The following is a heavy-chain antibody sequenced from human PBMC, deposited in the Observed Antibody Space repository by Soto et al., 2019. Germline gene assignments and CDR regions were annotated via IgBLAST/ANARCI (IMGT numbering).Heavy chain of an antibody. CDR3: ARGLRGALWFWELFWPRPVDY. J-gene: IGHJ4*02. Sequence: KPSENPSLTCAVYGGSFSGYYWSWIRQPPGKGLEWIGEINHSGSTNYNPSLKSRVTISVDTSKNQFSLKLSSVTAADTAVYYCARGLRGALWFWELFWPRPVDYCGQGTLVTVSS. V-gene: IGHV4-34*01. CDR1: GGSFSGYY. D-gene: IGHD3-10*01. CDR2: INHSGST.